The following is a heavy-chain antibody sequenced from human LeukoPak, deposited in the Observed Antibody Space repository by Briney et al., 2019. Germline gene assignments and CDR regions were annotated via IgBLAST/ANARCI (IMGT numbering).Heavy chain of an antibody. J-gene: IGHJ4*02. CDR1: GFTFSSYS. V-gene: IGHV3-21*01. Sequence: GGSLRLSCAASGFTFSSYSMNWVRQAPGKGLEWVSSISSSSSYIYYADPVKGRFTISRDNAKNSLYLQMNSLRAEDTAVYYCARAPTSGGSFDYWGQGTLVTVSS. D-gene: IGHD3-10*01. CDR2: ISSSSSYI. CDR3: ARAPTSGGSFDY.